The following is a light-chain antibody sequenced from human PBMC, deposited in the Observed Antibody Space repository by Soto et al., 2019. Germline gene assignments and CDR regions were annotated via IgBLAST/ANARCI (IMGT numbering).Light chain of an antibody. CDR3: QQYNSYGT. CDR2: KAS. Sequence: DIKMTQSPSTLSASVRDRVTITCRASQSISSWLAWYQQKPGKAPKLLIYKASSLESGVPSRFSGSGSGTEFTLTISSLQPDDFATYYCQQYNSYGTFGQGTKVDI. V-gene: IGKV1-5*03. J-gene: IGKJ1*01. CDR1: QSISSW.